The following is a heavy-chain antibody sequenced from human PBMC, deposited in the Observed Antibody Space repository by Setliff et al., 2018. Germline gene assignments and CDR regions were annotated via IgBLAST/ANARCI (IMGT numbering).Heavy chain of an antibody. D-gene: IGHD3-3*01. Sequence: SETLSLTCTVSGGSISSSSYYWGWIRQPPGKGLEWIGSIYYSGSTYYNPSLKSRVTISVDTSTNQFSLKLSSVTAADTAVYYCARDKRQYNFWSGYYGSWGNYFDYWGQGTLVTVSS. CDR3: ARDKRQYNFWSGYYGSWGNYFDY. J-gene: IGHJ4*02. CDR2: IYYSGST. CDR1: GGSISSSSYY. V-gene: IGHV4-39*07.